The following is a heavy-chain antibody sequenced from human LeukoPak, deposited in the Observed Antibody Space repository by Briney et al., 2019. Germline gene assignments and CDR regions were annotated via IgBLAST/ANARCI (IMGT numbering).Heavy chain of an antibody. CDR2: IYYSGST. V-gene: IGHV4-59*08. Sequence: SETLSLTCTVSGGSISSYYWSWIRQPPGKGLEWIGYIYYSGSTNYNPSLKSRVTISVDTSKNQFSLKLSSVTAADTAVYYCARTGPWPYYYMDVWGKGTTVTISS. J-gene: IGHJ6*03. CDR1: GGSISSYY. CDR3: ARTGPWPYYYMDV.